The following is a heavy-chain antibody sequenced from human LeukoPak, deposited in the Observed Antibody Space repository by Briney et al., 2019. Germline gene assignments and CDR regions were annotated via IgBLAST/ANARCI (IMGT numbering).Heavy chain of an antibody. J-gene: IGHJ3*02. CDR2: INPSGGST. D-gene: IGHD2-2*01. CDR3: ARGGPAGDFIVVAPTNNAFDI. CDR1: GYTFTSYG. V-gene: IGHV1-46*01. Sequence: GASVKVSCKASGYTFTSYGISWVRQAPGQGLEWMGIINPSGGSTSYAQKFQGRVTMTRDTATRTVYMELRSLRSEDTAVYYCARGGPAGDFIVVAPTNNAFDIWGQGTMVTVSS.